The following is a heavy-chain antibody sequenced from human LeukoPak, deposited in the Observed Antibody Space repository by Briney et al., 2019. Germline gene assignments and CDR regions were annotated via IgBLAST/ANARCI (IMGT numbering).Heavy chain of an antibody. J-gene: IGHJ6*03. V-gene: IGHV1-2*02. CDR3: ARDSYSSSSPYMDV. CDR2: INPNSGGT. CDR1: GYTFTGYY. D-gene: IGHD6-6*01. Sequence: ASVKVSCKASGYTFTGYYMHWVRQAPGQGLEWMGWINPNSGGTNYAQKFQGGVTMTRDTSISTAYMELSRLRSDDTAVYYCARDSYSSSSPYMDVWGKGTTVTVSS.